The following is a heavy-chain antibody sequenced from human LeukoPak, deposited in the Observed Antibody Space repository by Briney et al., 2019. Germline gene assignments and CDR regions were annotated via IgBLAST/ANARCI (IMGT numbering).Heavy chain of an antibody. CDR1: GFTFSSYS. Sequence: PGGSLRLSCAASGFTFSSYSMNWVRQAPGKGLEWVSSISSSSSYIYYADSVKGRFTISRDNFKNTLYLQMNSLRAEDTAVYYCAKDEAAYLIRYFDFALDYWGQGTLVTVSS. CDR3: AKDEAAYLIRYFDFALDY. D-gene: IGHD3-9*01. V-gene: IGHV3-21*04. CDR2: ISSSSSYI. J-gene: IGHJ4*02.